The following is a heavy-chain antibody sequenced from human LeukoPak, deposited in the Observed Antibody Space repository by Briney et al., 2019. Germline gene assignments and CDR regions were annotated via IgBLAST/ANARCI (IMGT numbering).Heavy chain of an antibody. Sequence: GGSLRLSCAASGFTFSSYGMHWVRQAPGKGLEWVAVIWYDGSNKYYADSVKGRFTISRDNSKNTLYLQMNSLRAEDTAVYYCARDSGSAEPFDYWGQRTLVTVSS. J-gene: IGHJ4*02. CDR2: IWYDGSNK. D-gene: IGHD3-10*01. CDR3: ARDSGSAEPFDY. V-gene: IGHV3-33*01. CDR1: GFTFSSYG.